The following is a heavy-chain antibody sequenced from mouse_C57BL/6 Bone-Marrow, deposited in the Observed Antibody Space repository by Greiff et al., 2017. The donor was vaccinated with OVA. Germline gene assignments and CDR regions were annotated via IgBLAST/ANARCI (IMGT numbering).Heavy chain of an antibody. J-gene: IGHJ3*01. V-gene: IGHV1-18*01. CDR2: INPNNGGT. CDR1: GYTFTDYT. Sequence: EVQVVESGPELVKPGASVKIPCKASGYTFTDYTMAWVKQSPGKSLEWIGDINPNNGGTIYNQTFKGKATFTVDKSSSTAYMELRSLTSEDTAVDYCARADYVSFAYWGQGTLVTVSA. D-gene: IGHD1-1*01. CDR3: ARADYVSFAY.